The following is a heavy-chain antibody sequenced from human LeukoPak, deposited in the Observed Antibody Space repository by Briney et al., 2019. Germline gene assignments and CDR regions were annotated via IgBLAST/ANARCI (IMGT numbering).Heavy chain of an antibody. CDR3: ARDIAAVGWFDP. D-gene: IGHD6-13*01. CDR2: IYSGGST. CDR1: GFTVSSKY. Sequence: GGSLRLSCAASGFTVSSKYMSWVRQAPGKGLEWVSVIYSGGSTYYADSVKGRFTIFRDNSKNTLYLQMNSLRAEDTAVYYCARDIAAVGWFDPWGQGTLVTVSS. J-gene: IGHJ5*02. V-gene: IGHV3-66*02.